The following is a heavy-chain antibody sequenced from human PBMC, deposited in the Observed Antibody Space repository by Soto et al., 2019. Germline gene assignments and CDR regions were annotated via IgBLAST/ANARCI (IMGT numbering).Heavy chain of an antibody. J-gene: IGHJ4*02. CDR2: IKPGGGGA. CDR1: GYPFTDSS. CDR3: ARPSGHDYGGT. D-gene: IGHD5-12*01. V-gene: IGHV1-46*01. Sequence: QVQLVQSGAEVQKPGASVKVSCKPTGYPFTDSSIHWVRQAPGQGLQWMGMIKPGGGGAVYAQECQGRVIITGDTSSSTVYMELSRLRAEDTATYYCARPSGHDYGGTWSQGTLVTVSS.